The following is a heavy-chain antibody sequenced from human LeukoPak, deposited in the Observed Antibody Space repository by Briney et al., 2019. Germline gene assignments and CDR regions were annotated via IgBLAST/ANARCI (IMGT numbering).Heavy chain of an antibody. CDR3: SRDRSRGYSFT. CDR1: GVTVSTNY. J-gene: IGHJ5*02. V-gene: IGHV3-53*01. Sequence: GGSLRLSCAVSGVTVSTNYTGWVRQAPGKGLEWVSVIYADGGGGGTYYADSVKGRFTISRDNSRNTLYLQMSNLRADDTAMYYCSRDRSRGYSFTWGQGTLVTVS. CDR2: IYADGGGGGT. D-gene: IGHD5-12*01.